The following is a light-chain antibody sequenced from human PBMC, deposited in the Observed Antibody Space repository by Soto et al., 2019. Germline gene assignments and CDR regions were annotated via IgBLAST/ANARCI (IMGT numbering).Light chain of an antibody. V-gene: IGKV3-15*01. CDR2: DTS. CDR3: QQYNNWPPIT. J-gene: IGKJ5*01. Sequence: EIVMTQSPVTLSVSPGERATLSCRSSQSVSSSYLAWYQQKPGQAPRLLIYDTSTRATGVPARFSGSGSGTEFTLTISSLQSEDFAVYYCQQYNNWPPITFGQGTRLEIK. CDR1: QSVSSSY.